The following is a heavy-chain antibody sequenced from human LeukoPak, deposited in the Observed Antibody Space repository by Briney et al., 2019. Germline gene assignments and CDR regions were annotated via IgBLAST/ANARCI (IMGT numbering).Heavy chain of an antibody. D-gene: IGHD3-10*01. CDR1: GGSIGSYY. CDR2: IYYSGST. V-gene: IGHV4-59*01. CDR3: ARVQTYYYGSGSVDWFDP. J-gene: IGHJ5*02. Sequence: SETLSLTCTVSGGSIGSYYWSWIRQPPGKGLEWIGYIYYSGSTNYNPSLKSRVTISVDTSKNQFSLKLSSVTAADTAVYYCARVQTYYYGSGSVDWFDPWGQGTLVTVSS.